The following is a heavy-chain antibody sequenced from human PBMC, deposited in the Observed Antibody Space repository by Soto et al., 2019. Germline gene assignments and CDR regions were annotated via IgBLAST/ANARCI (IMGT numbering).Heavy chain of an antibody. CDR3: ARDPGVDSTMLDAFDI. J-gene: IGHJ3*02. Sequence: QVQLVQSGAEVKNPGASVKVSCKTSGYTFSNYAMHWVRQAPGQRLEWMGWINAGNGNTKYSHNFKGRVAITSDTSANTAYLELSSLRSEDTAVYYCARDPGVDSTMLDAFDIWGQGTMVTVSS. CDR2: INAGNGNT. D-gene: IGHD2-8*01. CDR1: GYTFSNYA. V-gene: IGHV1-3*01.